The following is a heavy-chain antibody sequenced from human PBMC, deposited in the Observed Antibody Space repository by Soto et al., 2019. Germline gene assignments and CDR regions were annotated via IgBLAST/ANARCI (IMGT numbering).Heavy chain of an antibody. CDR1: GDSVSSNSAA. D-gene: IGHD2-2*01. CDR3: ARGGIVVVPAAMSYGMDV. CDR2: TYYRSKWYN. Sequence: SQTLSLTCAISGDSVSSNSAAWNWIRQSPSRGLEWLGRTYYRSKWYNDYAVSVKSRVTINPDTSKNQFSLQLNSVTPEDTAVYYCARGGIVVVPAAMSYGMDVWGQGTTVTVSS. V-gene: IGHV6-1*01. J-gene: IGHJ6*02.